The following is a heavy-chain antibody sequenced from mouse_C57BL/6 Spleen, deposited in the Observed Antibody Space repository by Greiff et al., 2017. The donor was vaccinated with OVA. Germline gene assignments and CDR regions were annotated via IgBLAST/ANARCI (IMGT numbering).Heavy chain of an antibody. J-gene: IGHJ1*03. Sequence: EVKLQESGPGLVKPSQTVFLTCTVTGISITTGNYRWSWIRQFPGNKLEWIGYIYYSGTITYNPSLTSRTTITRDTPKNQFFLEMNSLTAEDTATYYCARSNWDGWYFDVWGTGTAVTVSS. CDR2: IYYSGTI. V-gene: IGHV3-5*01. CDR3: ARSNWDGWYFDV. CDR1: GISITTGNYR. D-gene: IGHD4-1*01.